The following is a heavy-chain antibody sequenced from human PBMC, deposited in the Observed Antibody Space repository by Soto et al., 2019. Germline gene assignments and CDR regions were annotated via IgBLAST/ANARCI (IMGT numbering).Heavy chain of an antibody. CDR2: ISYDGSNK. Sequence: QVQLVESGGGVVQPGRSLRLSCAASGFTFSSYAMHWVRQAPGKGLEWVAVISYDGSNKYYADSVKGRLTISRDNSKNTLYLQMNSLRAEDTAVYYCARDRGSDYGPHDYWGQGTLVTVSS. CDR1: GFTFSSYA. V-gene: IGHV3-30-3*01. J-gene: IGHJ4*02. D-gene: IGHD4-17*01. CDR3: ARDRGSDYGPHDY.